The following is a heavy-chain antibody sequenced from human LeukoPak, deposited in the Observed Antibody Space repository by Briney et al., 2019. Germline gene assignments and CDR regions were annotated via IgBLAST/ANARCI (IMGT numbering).Heavy chain of an antibody. V-gene: IGHV4-39*01. CDR2: IYYSGNT. Sequence: SETLSLTCTVSGGSISSSSYYWGWIRQPPGKGLEWIGSIYYSGNTYYTPSLKSRVTISVDTSKNQFSLKLSSVTAADTAVYYCARGPVTTSPLYYYYMDVWGKGTTVTVSS. D-gene: IGHD4-11*01. J-gene: IGHJ6*03. CDR3: ARGPVTTSPLYYYYMDV. CDR1: GGSISSSSYY.